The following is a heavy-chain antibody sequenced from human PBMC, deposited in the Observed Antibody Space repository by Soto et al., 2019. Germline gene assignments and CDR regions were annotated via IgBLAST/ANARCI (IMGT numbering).Heavy chain of an antibody. V-gene: IGHV4-4*07. J-gene: IGHJ4*02. CDR3: ARDSSGYYYLFDY. D-gene: IGHD3-22*01. CDR1: GGSISSCY. Sequence: SEILSLTCTVSGGSISSCYWSWIRQPAGKGLEWIGRIYTSGSTNYNPSLKSRVTMSVDTSKTQFSLKLSSVTAADTAIYYCARDSSGYYYLFDYWGQGTLVTVSS. CDR2: IYTSGST.